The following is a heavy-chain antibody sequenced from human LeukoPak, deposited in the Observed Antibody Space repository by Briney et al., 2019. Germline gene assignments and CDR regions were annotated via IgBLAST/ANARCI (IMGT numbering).Heavy chain of an antibody. CDR2: IYYSGST. Sequence: PSETLSLTCTVSGGSISSGDYYWSWIRQPPGKGLEWIGYIYYSGSTYYNPSLKSRVTISVDTSKNQFSLKLSSVTAADTAVYYCVRLNVDTAMAADYWGQGTLVTVSS. D-gene: IGHD5-18*01. J-gene: IGHJ4*02. V-gene: IGHV4-30-4*01. CDR1: GGSISSGDYY. CDR3: VRLNVDTAMAADY.